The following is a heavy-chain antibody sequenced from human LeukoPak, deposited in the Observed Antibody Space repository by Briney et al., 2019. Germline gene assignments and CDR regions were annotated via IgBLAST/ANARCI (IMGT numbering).Heavy chain of an antibody. CDR2: ISYDGSNK. J-gene: IGHJ3*02. CDR3: AREVTMVRGVRGPDAFDI. Sequence: GGSLRLSCAASGFTFSSYGMHWVRQAPGKGLEWVAVISYDGSNKYYADSVKGRFTISRDNAKNSLYLQMNSLRAEDTAVYYCAREVTMVRGVRGPDAFDIWGQGTMVTVSS. D-gene: IGHD3-10*01. V-gene: IGHV3-30*03. CDR1: GFTFSSYG.